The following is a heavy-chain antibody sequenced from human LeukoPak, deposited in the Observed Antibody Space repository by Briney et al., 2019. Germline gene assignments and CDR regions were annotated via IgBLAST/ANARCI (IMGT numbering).Heavy chain of an antibody. V-gene: IGHV3-21*01. D-gene: IGHD3-3*01. Sequence: GGSPRLSCAASGFTFSSYSMNWVRQAPGKGLEWGSSISSSSSYIYYAESVKGRFTISRDNAKNSLYLQMNSLRAEDTAVYYCARAFDFWSGYSPYYFDYWGQGTLVTVSS. J-gene: IGHJ4*02. CDR3: ARAFDFWSGYSPYYFDY. CDR1: GFTFSSYS. CDR2: ISSSSSYI.